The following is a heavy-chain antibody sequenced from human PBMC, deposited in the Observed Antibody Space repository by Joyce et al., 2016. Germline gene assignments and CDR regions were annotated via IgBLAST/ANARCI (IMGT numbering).Heavy chain of an antibody. J-gene: IGHJ1*01. CDR1: GGTFRNFA. CDR3: ARKAAGGYFQD. CDR2: IIPIFDSG. V-gene: IGHV1-69*01. Sequence: QVQLVQSGAEVIKPGSSVKVSCKASGGTFRNFAINWVRQAPGQGLEWMGGIIPIFDSGNYAQEFHDRVTITADESTGTAYMEMRSLRSDDTAVYYCARKAAGGYFQDWGQGTLVTVSA. D-gene: IGHD6-13*01.